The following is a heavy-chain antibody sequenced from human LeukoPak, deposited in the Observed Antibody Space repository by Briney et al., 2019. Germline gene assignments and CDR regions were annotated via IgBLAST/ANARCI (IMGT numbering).Heavy chain of an antibody. J-gene: IGHJ6*02. D-gene: IGHD3-10*01. Sequence: SQTLSLTCTVSGGSISSGDYYWSWIRQPPGKGLEWIGYIYYSGSTYYNPSLKSRVTISVDTSKNQFSLKLSSVTAADTAVYYWARVDGSGSRYYYYYGMDVWGQGTTVTVSS. CDR2: IYYSGST. CDR3: ARVDGSGSRYYYYYGMDV. V-gene: IGHV4-30-4*01. CDR1: GGSISSGDYY.